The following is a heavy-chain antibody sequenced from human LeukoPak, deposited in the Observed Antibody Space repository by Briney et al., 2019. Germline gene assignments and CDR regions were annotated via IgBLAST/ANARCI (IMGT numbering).Heavy chain of an antibody. CDR2: ISAYNGNT. D-gene: IGHD4-17*01. V-gene: IGHV1-18*01. J-gene: IGHJ4*01. CDR3: ARDRVGGDLTGVSLY. Sequence: ASVKVSCKASGYPFGNFGLTWVRQAPGQGLEWMGWISAYNGNTHYAQKFRGRLTLTTETSTSTAYLELRSLKSDDTAVYYCARDRVGGDLTGVSLYWGQGTLVTVSS. CDR1: GYPFGNFG.